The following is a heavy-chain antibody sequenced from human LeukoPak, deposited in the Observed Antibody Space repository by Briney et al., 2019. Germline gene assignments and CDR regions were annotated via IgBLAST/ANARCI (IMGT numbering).Heavy chain of an antibody. CDR1: GYTFTNYD. V-gene: IGHV1-8*01. Sequence: ASVKVSCKASGYTFTNYDINWVRQATGQGLEWMGWVNPNSGNTAYAQKFQGRVTMTGDTSINTAYMELSSLRSEDTAVYYCAGRNSSSADYWGQGTLVTVSS. J-gene: IGHJ4*02. D-gene: IGHD6-6*01. CDR3: AGRNSSSADY. CDR2: VNPNSGNT.